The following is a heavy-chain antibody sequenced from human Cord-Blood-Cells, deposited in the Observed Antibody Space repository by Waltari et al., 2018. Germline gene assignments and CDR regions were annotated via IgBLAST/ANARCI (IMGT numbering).Heavy chain of an antibody. CDR3: ARSHNWNYESYNWFDP. D-gene: IGHD1-7*01. CDR2: IDWDDVK. Sequence: QVTLRESGPALVKPTQTLTLTCTFSGFSLSTSGMCVSWIRQPPGKALEWLALIDWDDVKYYSTSLKTRLTISKDTSKNQVVLTMTNMDPVDTATYYCARSHNWNYESYNWFDPWGQGTLVTVSS. J-gene: IGHJ5*02. CDR1: GFSLSTSGMC. V-gene: IGHV2-70*01.